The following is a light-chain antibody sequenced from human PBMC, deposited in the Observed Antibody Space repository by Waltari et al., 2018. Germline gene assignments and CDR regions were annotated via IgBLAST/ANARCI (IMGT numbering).Light chain of an antibody. V-gene: IGKV1-39*01. CDR2: VAS. J-gene: IGKJ4*01. CDR3: QQSYNSPLT. Sequence: DIQMTQSPSSLSASVGDRVTITCRASQSIRTYLNWYQQKPGKAPNILIYVASTLQSGVPSRFSGSGSGTDFTLTISSLQPEDFAIYYCQQSYNSPLTFGGGTEVEIK. CDR1: QSIRTY.